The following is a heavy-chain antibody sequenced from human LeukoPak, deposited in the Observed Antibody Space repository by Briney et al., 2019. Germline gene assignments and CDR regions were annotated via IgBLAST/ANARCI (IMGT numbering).Heavy chain of an antibody. CDR2: IWYDGSEK. J-gene: IGHJ4*02. CDR3: VRDRNALQFLDF. CDR1: GFTFRNFG. Sequence: PGRSLRLSCAASGFTFRNFGMHWVRQAPSKGLEWVAVIWYDGSEKYYADSVKGRFIISRDNSKNMLYLQTNCLRAEDTAVYYCVRDRNALQFLDFWGQGTVVTVSS. V-gene: IGHV3-33*01. D-gene: IGHD3-3*01.